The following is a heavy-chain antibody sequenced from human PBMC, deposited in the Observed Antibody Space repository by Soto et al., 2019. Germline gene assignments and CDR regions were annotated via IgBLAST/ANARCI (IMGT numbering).Heavy chain of an antibody. Sequence: PGESLKISCKGSGYSFTSYWIGWVRQMPGKGLEWMGFIYPGDSDTRYSPSFQGQVTISADKSISTAYLQWSSLKASDTAMYYCARHWVSGYDPGTRYFDYWGQGTLVTVSS. D-gene: IGHD5-12*01. J-gene: IGHJ4*02. V-gene: IGHV5-51*01. CDR3: ARHWVSGYDPGTRYFDY. CDR2: IYPGDSDT. CDR1: GYSFTSYW.